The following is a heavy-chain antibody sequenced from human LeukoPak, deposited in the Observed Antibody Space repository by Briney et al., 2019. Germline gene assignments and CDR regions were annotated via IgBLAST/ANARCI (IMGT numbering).Heavy chain of an antibody. CDR1: GCTFSSYY. J-gene: IGHJ4*02. V-gene: IGHV3-23*01. D-gene: IGHD3-10*01. CDR3: AKERRVGSGSHYSFDY. CDR2: ISCSGGST. Sequence: GYPRLPCGASGCTFSSYYLSWDRQAPGEGLEGVSAISCSGGSTYYADSLKGRFTISRDNYKNTLYLQMNILRAEDTAVYDCAKERRVGSGSHYSFDYWGQGAHVTVSS.